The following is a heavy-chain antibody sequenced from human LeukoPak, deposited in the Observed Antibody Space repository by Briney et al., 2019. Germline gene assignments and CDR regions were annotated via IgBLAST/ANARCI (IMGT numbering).Heavy chain of an antibody. V-gene: IGHV1-69*13. Sequence: SVKVSCKASGGTLSSYAISWVRQAPGQGLEWMGGIIPIFGTANYAQKFQGRDTITADESTSTAYMELSSLRSEDTAVYYCARDLRGVIPHYYGMDVWGKGTTVTVSS. CDR3: ARDLRGVIPHYYGMDV. J-gene: IGHJ6*04. D-gene: IGHD3-10*01. CDR2: IIPIFGTA. CDR1: GGTLSSYA.